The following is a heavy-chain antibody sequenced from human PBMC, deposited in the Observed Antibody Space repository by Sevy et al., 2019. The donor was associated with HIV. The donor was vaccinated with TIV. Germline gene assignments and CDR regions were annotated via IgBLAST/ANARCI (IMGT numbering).Heavy chain of an antibody. CDR3: ASSRYSSGYPYYFDY. D-gene: IGHD3-22*01. V-gene: IGHV5-51*01. CDR2: IYPGDSDT. Sequence: GESLKISCKGSGYSFTSYWIGWVRQMPGKGLEWMGIIYPGDSDTRYSPSFQGQVTNSADKSISTAYLQGSSLKASDTARYYCASSRYSSGYPYYFDYWGQGTLVTVSS. CDR1: GYSFTSYW. J-gene: IGHJ4*02.